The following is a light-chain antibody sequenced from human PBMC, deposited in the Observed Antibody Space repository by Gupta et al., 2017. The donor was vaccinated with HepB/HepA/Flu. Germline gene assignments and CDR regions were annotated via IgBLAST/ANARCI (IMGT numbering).Light chain of an antibody. V-gene: IGLV2-23*02. J-gene: IGLJ2*01. CDR3: SSYAGSRTFVV. CDR1: SSDVGNYNL. CDR2: EVT. Sequence: QSALTRPASVSGSPGQSITISCTGTSSDVGNYNLVSWYQQHPGKAPKLMIYEVTKRPSGVSNRFSGSKSGNTASLTISGLQAEDEADYYCSSYAGSRTFVVFGGGTKLTVL.